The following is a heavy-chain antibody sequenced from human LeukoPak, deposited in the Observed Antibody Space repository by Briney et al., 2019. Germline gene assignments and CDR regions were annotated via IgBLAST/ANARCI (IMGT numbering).Heavy chain of an antibody. CDR2: ISGSGDST. V-gene: IGHV3-23*01. J-gene: IGHJ4*02. Sequence: PSETLSLTCTVSGGSISSSSYYWCWVRQAPGKGLEWVSAISGSGDSTYYGDSVKGRFTISRDNSKNTLYLQMNSLRAEDTAVYYCAKTRPLDSSSWSHGDYWGQGTLVTVSS. CDR3: AKTRPLDSSSWSHGDY. CDR1: GGSISSSSYY. D-gene: IGHD6-13*01.